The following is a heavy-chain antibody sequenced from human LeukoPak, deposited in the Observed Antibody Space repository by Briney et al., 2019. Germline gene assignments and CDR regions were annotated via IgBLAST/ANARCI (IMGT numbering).Heavy chain of an antibody. CDR3: ARRYYDFWSGYADAFDI. J-gene: IGHJ3*02. Sequence: GESLKISCKGSGYSFTSYWIGWVRQMPGKGLEWMGIIYPGDSDTRYSPSFQGQVTISADKSISTAYLQWSSLKASDTAMYYCARRYYDFWSGYADAFDIWGQGTMVPVSS. D-gene: IGHD3-3*01. CDR1: GYSFTSYW. CDR2: IYPGDSDT. V-gene: IGHV5-51*01.